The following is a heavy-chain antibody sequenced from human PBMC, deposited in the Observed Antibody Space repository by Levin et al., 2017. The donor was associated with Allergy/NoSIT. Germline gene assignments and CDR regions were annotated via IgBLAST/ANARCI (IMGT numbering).Heavy chain of an antibody. J-gene: IGHJ5*02. CDR3: ARGGFLDHPDNWFDP. CDR2: IIPIFGTA. Sequence: ASVKVSCKASGGTFSSYAISWVRQAPGQGLEWMGGIIPIFGTANYAQKFQGRVTITADESTSTAYMELSSLRSEDTAVYYCARGGFLDHPDNWFDPWGQGTLVTVSS. CDR1: GGTFSSYA. V-gene: IGHV1-69*13. D-gene: IGHD3/OR15-3a*01.